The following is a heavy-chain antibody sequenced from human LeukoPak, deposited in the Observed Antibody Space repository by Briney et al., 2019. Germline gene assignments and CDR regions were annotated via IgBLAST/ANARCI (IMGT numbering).Heavy chain of an antibody. CDR3: ARDPDGYNLFDY. CDR1: GFTFSGYS. Sequence: PGRSLRLSCAASGFTFSGYSMHWVRQAPGKGLQWVAVISYDGRNKYYVDSVKGRFTISRDNAKNTLHLEMNSLRPEDTAMYYCARDPDGYNLFDYWGQGTLVTVSS. V-gene: IGHV3-30*04. CDR2: ISYDGRNK. J-gene: IGHJ4*02. D-gene: IGHD5-24*01.